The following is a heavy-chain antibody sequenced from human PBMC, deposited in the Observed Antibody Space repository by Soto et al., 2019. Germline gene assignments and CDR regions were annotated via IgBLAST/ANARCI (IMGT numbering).Heavy chain of an antibody. Sequence: QVQLQESGPGLVKPSQTLSLICTVSGGSISSGDYYWTWIRQHPGKGLEWIGYIYYSGSTKHNPSLKSRITISVDTSKNQFSLKLNSVTAADTAVYYCARTKTSSTSFHVDYWGQGTQVTVSS. CDR1: GGSISSGDYY. J-gene: IGHJ4*02. CDR3: ARTKTSSTSFHVDY. V-gene: IGHV4-31*03. CDR2: IYYSGST. D-gene: IGHD2-2*01.